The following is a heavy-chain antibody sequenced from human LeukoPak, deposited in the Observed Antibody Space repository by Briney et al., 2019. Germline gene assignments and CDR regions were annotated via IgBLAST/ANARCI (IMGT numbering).Heavy chain of an antibody. CDR1: GYTFTSYA. CDR2: INAGNGNT. Sequence: ASVKVSCKASGYTFTSYAMHWVRQAPGQRLEWMGWINAGNGNTKYSQKFQGRVTITRDTSASTAYMELSSLRSEDTAVYYCAREGPPGYCGGGSCYGTLDYWGQGTLVTVSS. J-gene: IGHJ4*02. D-gene: IGHD2-15*01. CDR3: AREGPPGYCGGGSCYGTLDY. V-gene: IGHV1-3*01.